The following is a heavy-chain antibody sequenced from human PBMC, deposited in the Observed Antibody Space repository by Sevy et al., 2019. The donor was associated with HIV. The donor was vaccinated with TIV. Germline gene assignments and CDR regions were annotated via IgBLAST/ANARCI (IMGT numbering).Heavy chain of an antibody. J-gene: IGHJ4*02. CDR3: AKYAGDFPHFDY. D-gene: IGHD7-27*01. Sequence: GGSLRLSCAASGFTFRTFAMSWVRQAPGKGLQWVSSISDTGTSTYYADSVVGRFAISRENSKKTVYRKMNCLGAEDTALYYCAKYAGDFPHFDYWGQGTLVTVSS. V-gene: IGHV3-23*01. CDR2: ISDTGTST. CDR1: GFTFRTFA.